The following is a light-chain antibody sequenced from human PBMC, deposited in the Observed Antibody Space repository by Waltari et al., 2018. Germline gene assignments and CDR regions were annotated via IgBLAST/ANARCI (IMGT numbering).Light chain of an antibody. J-gene: IGLJ1*01. V-gene: IGLV2-14*03. CDR2: DVN. CDR1: RRDIGYYNY. Sequence: QSALTQPASVSGSPGQSITISCTGSRRDIGYYNYVSWYQLHPGRAPRLMAYDVNKRPSGVSNRFSASKSGNTASLTISGLQAEDEAHYYCNSYTGGISWVFGTGTKVTVL. CDR3: NSYTGGISWV.